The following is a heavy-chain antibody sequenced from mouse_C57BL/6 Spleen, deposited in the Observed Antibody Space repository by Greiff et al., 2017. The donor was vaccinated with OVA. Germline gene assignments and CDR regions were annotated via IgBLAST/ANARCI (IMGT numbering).Heavy chain of an antibody. CDR1: GYTFTSSW. Sequence: QVQLQQPGAELVMPGASVKLSCKASGYTFTSSWMHWVKQRPGQGLEWIGEIDPSDSYTNYNQKFKGKYTLTVDKSSSTAYMQLSSLTSEDSAVYYCARRERSGPFAYWGQGTLVTVSA. J-gene: IGHJ3*01. V-gene: IGHV1-69*01. D-gene: IGHD3-2*02. CDR3: ARRERSGPFAY. CDR2: IDPSDSYT.